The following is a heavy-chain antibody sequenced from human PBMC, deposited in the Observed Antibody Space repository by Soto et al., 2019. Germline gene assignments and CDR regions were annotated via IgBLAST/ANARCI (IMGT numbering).Heavy chain of an antibody. CDR2: VYHSGST. J-gene: IGHJ3*02. CDR1: GGSVTSSNY. CDR3: ARDSEGPREVVSSFDI. V-gene: IGHV4-4*02. Sequence: SETLSLTCTVSGGSVTSSNYWSWVRQAPGKGLEWIGDVYHSGSTYYNPSLKSRVTISVDTSKNHFSLKLSSVTAADTAVYYCARDSEGPREVVSSFDIWGQGTMVTVSS. D-gene: IGHD3-22*01.